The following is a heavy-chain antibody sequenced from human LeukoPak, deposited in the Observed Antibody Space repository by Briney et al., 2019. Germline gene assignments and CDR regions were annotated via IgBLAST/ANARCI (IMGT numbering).Heavy chain of an antibody. V-gene: IGHV3-53*01. CDR1: GDSIRSVDYY. Sequence: ETLSLTCTVSGDSIRSVDYYWSWVRQAPGKGLEWVSVIYSGGSTYYADSVKGRFTISRDNSKNTLYLQMNSLRAEDTAVYYCARAPGSWYFDYWGQGTLVTVSS. CDR2: IYSGGST. D-gene: IGHD2-15*01. J-gene: IGHJ4*02. CDR3: ARAPGSWYFDY.